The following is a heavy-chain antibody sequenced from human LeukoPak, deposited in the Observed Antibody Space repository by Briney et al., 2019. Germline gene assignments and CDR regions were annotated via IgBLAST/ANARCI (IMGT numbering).Heavy chain of an antibody. J-gene: IGHJ1*01. V-gene: IGHV1-18*01. D-gene: IGHD6-6*01. CDR3: AREEQLVSPGYFQH. CDR1: GYTFTSYG. Sequence: GASVKVSCKASGYTFTSYGISWVRQAPGQGLEWMGWISAYNGNTNYAQKLQGRVTMTTDTSTSTAYMELRSLRSDDTAVYYCAREEQLVSPGYFQHWGQGTLVTVSS. CDR2: ISAYNGNT.